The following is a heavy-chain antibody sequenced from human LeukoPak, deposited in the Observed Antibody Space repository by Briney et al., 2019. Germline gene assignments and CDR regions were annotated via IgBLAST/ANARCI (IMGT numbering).Heavy chain of an antibody. D-gene: IGHD6-19*01. CDR3: ARGDSSRDFDY. J-gene: IGHJ4*02. CDR2: INPNSGGT. V-gene: IGHV1-2*04. Sequence: ASVKVSCKASGYTFTGYYMHWVRQAPGQGLEWVGWINPNSGGTNYAQKFQGWVTMTRETSISTAYMELSRLRSDDTAVYYRARGDSSRDFDYWGQGTLVTVSS. CDR1: GYTFTGYY.